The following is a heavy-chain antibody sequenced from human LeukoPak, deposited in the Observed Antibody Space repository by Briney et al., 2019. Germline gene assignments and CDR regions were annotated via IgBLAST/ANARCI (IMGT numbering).Heavy chain of an antibody. D-gene: IGHD6-13*01. CDR3: ARAVYSSSGRRYYYYGMDV. V-gene: IGHV3-30*03. Sequence: GGSLRLSCAASGFTFSSYSMNWVRQAPGKGLEWVAVISYDGSNKYYADSVKGRFTISRDNSKNTLYLQMNSLRAEDTAVYYCARAVYSSSGRRYYYYGMDVWGQGTTVTVSS. CDR2: ISYDGSNK. J-gene: IGHJ6*02. CDR1: GFTFSSYS.